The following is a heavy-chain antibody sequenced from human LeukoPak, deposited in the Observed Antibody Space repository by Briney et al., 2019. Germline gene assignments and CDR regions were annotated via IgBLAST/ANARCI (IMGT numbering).Heavy chain of an antibody. J-gene: IGHJ3*02. V-gene: IGHV1-2*02. CDR2: INPNSGGT. CDR1: GYTFTGYC. CDR3: ARTKKVQLERRQAAFDI. Sequence: ASVKVSCKASGYTFTGYCMHWVRQAPGQGLEWMGWINPNSGGTNYAQKFQGRVTMTRDTSISTAYMELSRLRSDDTAVYYCARTKKVQLERRQAAFDIWGQGTMVTVSS. D-gene: IGHD1-1*01.